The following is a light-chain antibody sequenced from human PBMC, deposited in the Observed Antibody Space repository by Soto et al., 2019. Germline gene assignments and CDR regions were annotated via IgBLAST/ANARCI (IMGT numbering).Light chain of an antibody. CDR2: DVT. CDR3: CSYTTSSPWV. V-gene: IGLV2-14*01. J-gene: IGLJ3*02. Sequence: QSALTQPASVSGSPGQSITISCTGTNSDVGSYDYVSWYQQHPGKVPKLRIYDVTYRPSGVSYRFSGSKSGNTAALTISGHQAEDEADYYGCSYTTSSPWVFGGGTKQT. CDR1: NSDVGSYDY.